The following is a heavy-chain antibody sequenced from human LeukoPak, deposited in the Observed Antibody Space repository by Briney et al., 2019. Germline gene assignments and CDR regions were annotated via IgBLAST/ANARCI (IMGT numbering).Heavy chain of an antibody. CDR2: ISAYNGNT. J-gene: IGHJ5*02. V-gene: IGHV1-18*01. D-gene: IGHD3-10*01. CDR3: ARDWRTLLWFGESPPWFDP. CDR1: GYTFTSYG. Sequence: GAPVKVSCKASGYTFTSYGISWVRQAPGQGLEWMGWISAYNGNTNYAQKLQGRVTMTTDTSTSTAYMELRSLRSDDTAVYYCARDWRTLLWFGESPPWFDPWGQGTLVTVSS.